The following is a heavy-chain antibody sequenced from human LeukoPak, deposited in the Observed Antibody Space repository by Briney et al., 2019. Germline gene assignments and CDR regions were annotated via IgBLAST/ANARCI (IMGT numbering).Heavy chain of an antibody. CDR2: INSDGSST. V-gene: IGHV3-74*01. CDR1: GFTFSSYW. Sequence: GGSLRLSCAASGFTFSSYWMHWVRRAPGKGLVWVSRINSDGSSTSYADSVKGRFTISRDNAKNTLHLQMNSLRAEDTAVYYCARDYRYCSSTSCHIPENYFDYWGQGTLVTVSS. J-gene: IGHJ4*02. CDR3: ARDYRYCSSTSCHIPENYFDY. D-gene: IGHD2-2*01.